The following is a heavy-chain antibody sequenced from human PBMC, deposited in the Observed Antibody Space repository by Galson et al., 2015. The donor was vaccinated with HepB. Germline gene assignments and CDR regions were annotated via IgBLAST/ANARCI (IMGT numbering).Heavy chain of an antibody. CDR3: ARGGWYANAFDI. D-gene: IGHD6-19*01. V-gene: IGHV1-18*01. J-gene: IGHJ3*02. CDR1: GYIFTSSG. CDR2: IYGFNGNT. Sequence: SVKVSCKASGYIFTSSGISWVRQAPGKGLEWMGWIYGFNGNTNYAQRLQGRVTMTTDTSTTTAYMELRRLTSDATAVDYCARGGWYANAFDIWGQGTMVTVSS.